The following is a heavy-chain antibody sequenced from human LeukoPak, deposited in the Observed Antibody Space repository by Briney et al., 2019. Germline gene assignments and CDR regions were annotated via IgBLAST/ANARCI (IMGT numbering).Heavy chain of an antibody. CDR3: AKDYYDSSGYLDY. J-gene: IGHJ4*02. CDR1: GFTFDDYA. CDR2: ISWNSGSI. D-gene: IGHD3-22*01. Sequence: GGSLRLSCAASGFTFDDYAMHWVRQAPGKSLEWVSGISWNSGSIGYADSVKGRFTISRDNAKNSLYLQMNSLRAEDTALYYCAKDYYDSSGYLDYWGQGTLVTVSS. V-gene: IGHV3-9*01.